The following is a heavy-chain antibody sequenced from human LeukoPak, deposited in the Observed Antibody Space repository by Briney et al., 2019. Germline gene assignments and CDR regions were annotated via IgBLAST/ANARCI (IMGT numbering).Heavy chain of an antibody. Sequence: PGGSLRLSCAASGFTFSSYSMNWVRQAPGKGLEWVSYISSSSSTIYYADSVKGRFTISRDNAKNSLYLQMNSLRAEDTAVYYCAHAQDPNYYDSSGYFLWGQGTLVTVSS. D-gene: IGHD3-22*01. V-gene: IGHV3-48*04. J-gene: IGHJ4*02. CDR3: AHAQDPNYYDSSGYFL. CDR2: ISSSSSTI. CDR1: GFTFSSYS.